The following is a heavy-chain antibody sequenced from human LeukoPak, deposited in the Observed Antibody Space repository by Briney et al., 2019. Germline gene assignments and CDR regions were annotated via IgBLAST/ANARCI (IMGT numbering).Heavy chain of an antibody. Sequence: PGGSLRLSCAASGLTFSSSAMSWVRQAPGKGLEWVSSISGSGSGGSTYYADSVKGRFTISRNNSKNTLYLQMNSLRAEDTAVYYCAKSWTPYYYMDVWGKGTTVTISS. CDR2: ISGSGSGGST. J-gene: IGHJ6*03. V-gene: IGHV3-23*01. D-gene: IGHD6-13*01. CDR3: AKSWTPYYYMDV. CDR1: GLTFSSSA.